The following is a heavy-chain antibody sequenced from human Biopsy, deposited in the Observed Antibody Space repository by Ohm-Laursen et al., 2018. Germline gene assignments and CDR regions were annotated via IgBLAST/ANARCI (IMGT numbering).Heavy chain of an antibody. CDR2: ISYDGSGE. Sequence: SLRLSCTAFGFTFTSYAMHWVRQAPGKGLEWVAVISYDGSGEYYADSLRGRFITSRDNPKNTVGLQMNSLRAEDTAVYFCARDGKRWDYSTYFSWHFDLWGRGTLVTVSS. V-gene: IGHV3-30*03. CDR3: ARDGKRWDYSTYFSWHFDL. D-gene: IGHD4-11*01. CDR1: GFTFTSYA. J-gene: IGHJ2*01.